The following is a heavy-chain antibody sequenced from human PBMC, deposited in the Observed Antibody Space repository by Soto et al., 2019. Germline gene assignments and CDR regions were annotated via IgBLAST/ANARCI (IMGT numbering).Heavy chain of an antibody. CDR1: GGSISSYY. Sequence: SETLSLTCTVSGGSISSYYWSWIRQPPGKGLEWIGYIYYSGSTNYNPSLKSRVTISVDTSKNQFSLRLSSVTAADTAVYYCARHVAIFGVVKRIDYWGQGTLVTVSS. CDR2: IYYSGST. CDR3: ARHVAIFGVVKRIDY. J-gene: IGHJ4*02. V-gene: IGHV4-59*08. D-gene: IGHD3-3*01.